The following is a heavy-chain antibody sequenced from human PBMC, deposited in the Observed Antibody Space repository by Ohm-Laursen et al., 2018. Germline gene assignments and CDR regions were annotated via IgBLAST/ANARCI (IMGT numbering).Heavy chain of an antibody. Sequence: SLRLSCTASGFTLSSYAMNWVRQAPGKGLEWVSSISSSSTYIYYADSVKGRFIISRDNAKNSLYLQMNSLRAEDTAVYYCATADSSSWYYFDYWGQGTLVTVSS. CDR3: ATADSSSWYYFDY. CDR2: ISSSSTYI. V-gene: IGHV3-21*01. J-gene: IGHJ4*02. CDR1: GFTLSSYA. D-gene: IGHD6-13*01.